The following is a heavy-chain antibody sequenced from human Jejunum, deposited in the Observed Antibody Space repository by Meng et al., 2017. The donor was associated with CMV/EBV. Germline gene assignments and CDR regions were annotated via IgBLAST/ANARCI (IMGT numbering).Heavy chain of an antibody. J-gene: IGHJ4*02. Sequence: VQVVRPGSEWTEPGSSVKVSCKATGYTFTRYLMHWVLQAPGQGLEWMGWINTNTGNPTDAQGFTGRFVFSLDTSVSTAYLQINSLRADDTAVYYCARDSPLDGYSLLDYWGQGTLVTVSS. D-gene: IGHD5-24*01. CDR3: ARDSPLDGYSLLDY. V-gene: IGHV7-4-1*02. CDR1: GYTFTRYL. CDR2: INTNTGNP.